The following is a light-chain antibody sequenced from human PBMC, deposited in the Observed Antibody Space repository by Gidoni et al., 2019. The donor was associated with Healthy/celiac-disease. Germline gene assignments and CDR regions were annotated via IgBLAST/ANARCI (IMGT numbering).Light chain of an antibody. CDR3: QQYNSYLWT. Sequence: DIQMTQSPSTLSASVGDRVTITCRASHSITIWLAWYQQKPGKAPKLLIYDASSLESGVPSRFSGSGSGTEFTLTISSLQPDDFATYYCQQYNSYLWTFGQGTKVEIK. V-gene: IGKV1-5*01. J-gene: IGKJ1*01. CDR1: HSITIW. CDR2: DAS.